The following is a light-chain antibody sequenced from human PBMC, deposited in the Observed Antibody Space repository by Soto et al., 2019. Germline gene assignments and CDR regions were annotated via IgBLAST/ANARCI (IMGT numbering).Light chain of an antibody. V-gene: IGKV2-30*01. J-gene: IGKJ2*01. CDR1: RSLIYTDGNTY. CDR3: MQGTHWPYT. CDR2: KAS. Sequence: DVVMTQSPLSLPVTLGQPASISCRASRSLIYTDGNTYLNWFHQRPGQSPRRLFAKASNRDSGVPDRFSGSGSGTDFTLKISRVEAEDVGFYYCMQGTHWPYTFGQGTKLEIK.